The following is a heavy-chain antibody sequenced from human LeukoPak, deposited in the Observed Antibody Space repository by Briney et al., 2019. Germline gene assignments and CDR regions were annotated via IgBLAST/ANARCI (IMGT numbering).Heavy chain of an antibody. V-gene: IGHV3-30*18. CDR2: ISYDGKNY. J-gene: IGHJ4*02. CDR1: GFTFSNYG. D-gene: IGHD5-12*01. CDR3: AKAVSTGYDNYFDY. Sequence: PGRSLRLSCAASGFTFSNYGMHWVRQAPGKGLEWVALISYDGKNYNYADSVKGRFTISRDNSKNTLYLQMNSLRPEDTAVYYCAKAVSTGYDNYFDYWGQGTLVTASS.